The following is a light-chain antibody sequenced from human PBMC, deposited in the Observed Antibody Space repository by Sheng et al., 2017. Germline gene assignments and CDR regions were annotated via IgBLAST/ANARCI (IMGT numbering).Light chain of an antibody. CDR1: QSVSTSY. Sequence: EIVLTQSPGTLSLSPGERATLSCRASQSVSTSYLAWYQQKPGQAPRLLIYDASTRATGIPDRFCGSGSGTDFTLTISRLEPEDFAVYYCQQYGTSPPITFGGGTKVEI. V-gene: IGKV3-20*01. CDR2: DAS. J-gene: IGKJ4*01. CDR3: QQYGTSPPIT.